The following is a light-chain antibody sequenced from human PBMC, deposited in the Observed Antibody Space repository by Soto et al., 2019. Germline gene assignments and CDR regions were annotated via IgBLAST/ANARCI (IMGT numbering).Light chain of an antibody. CDR3: QQYGSSQWT. CDR1: QSVSSSY. Sequence: EIVLTQSPGTLSLSPGERATLSCRASQSVSSSYLAWYQQKPGQAPRLLIYGASSRATGIPDRFSGSGSGTDFTLTISRLEPEDFALYYCQQYGSSQWTFGQGTKVDIK. V-gene: IGKV3-20*01. J-gene: IGKJ1*01. CDR2: GAS.